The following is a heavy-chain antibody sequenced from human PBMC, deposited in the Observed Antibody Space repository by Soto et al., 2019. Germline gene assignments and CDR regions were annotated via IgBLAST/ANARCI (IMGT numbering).Heavy chain of an antibody. J-gene: IGHJ4*02. CDR3: ARAYSSGWSGDFDY. V-gene: IGHV1-69*12. D-gene: IGHD6-19*01. Sequence: QVQLVQSGAEVKKPGSSVKVSCRSSGGTFSSYAINWVRQAPGQGLEWMGGIIPLFGVPNYAQKFQGRVTITAGDSTTTAYMELSSLRAEDTDVYYCARAYSSGWSGDFDYWDQGILVTVSS. CDR2: IIPLFGVP. CDR1: GGTFSSYA.